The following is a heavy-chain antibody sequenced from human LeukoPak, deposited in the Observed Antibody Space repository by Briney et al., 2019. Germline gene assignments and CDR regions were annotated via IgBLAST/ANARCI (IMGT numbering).Heavy chain of an antibody. V-gene: IGHV3-7*01. CDR2: IKQDGSEK. D-gene: IGHD3-3*01. CDR1: GFTFSSYW. Sequence: AGGSLRLSCAASGFTFSSYWMSWVRQAPGKGLEWVANIKQDGSEKYYVDSVKGRFTISRDNAKNSLYLQMNSLRAEDTAVYYCAREYDFWSGYYGDYWGQGTLVTVSS. CDR3: AREYDFWSGYYGDY. J-gene: IGHJ4*02.